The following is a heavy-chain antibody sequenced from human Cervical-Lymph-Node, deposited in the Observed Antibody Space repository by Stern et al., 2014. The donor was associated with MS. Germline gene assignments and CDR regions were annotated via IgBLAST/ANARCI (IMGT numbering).Heavy chain of an antibody. Sequence: QVQLVESGGGVVQPGRSLRLSCAASGFTFSSYGMHWVRQAPGKGLEWVAVISYDGSNKYYADSVKGRFTISRDNSKNTLYLQMNSLRAEDTAVYYCAKDWVNWLRWRPDNWFDPWGQGTLVTVSS. J-gene: IGHJ5*02. CDR2: ISYDGSNK. V-gene: IGHV3-30*18. CDR3: AKDWVNWLRWRPDNWFDP. D-gene: IGHD5-12*01. CDR1: GFTFSSYG.